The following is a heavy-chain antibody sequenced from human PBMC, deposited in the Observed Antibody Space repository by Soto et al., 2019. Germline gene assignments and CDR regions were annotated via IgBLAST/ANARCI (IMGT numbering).Heavy chain of an antibody. CDR3: AHRRGDDYYDSSGYHNFDY. J-gene: IGHJ4*02. Sequence: QITLKESGPTLVKPTQTLTLTCTFSGFSLSTSGVGVGWIRQPPGKALEWLALIYWDDDKRYSPSLKSRLTITKDTSKNQVVLTMTNMDPVDTATYYCAHRRGDDYYDSSGYHNFDYWGQGTLVTVSS. V-gene: IGHV2-5*02. CDR2: IYWDDDK. CDR1: GFSLSTSGVG. D-gene: IGHD3-22*01.